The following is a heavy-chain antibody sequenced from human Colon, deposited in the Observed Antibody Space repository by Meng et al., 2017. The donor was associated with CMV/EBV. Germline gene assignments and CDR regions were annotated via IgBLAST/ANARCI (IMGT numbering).Heavy chain of an antibody. D-gene: IGHD2-15*01. Sequence: ASVKVSCKVSGYIFTSYGISWARQAPGQGLEWLGWISTHNGYTSYAQKFQDRVTMTTDTSTSTAYMDLRNLGSDDSAVYYCARYCSGGNCYSKPGLAKFFDLWGQGTLVTVSS. CDR3: ARYCSGGNCYSKPGLAKFFDL. CDR1: GYIFTSYG. J-gene: IGHJ4*02. V-gene: IGHV1-18*01. CDR2: ISTHNGYT.